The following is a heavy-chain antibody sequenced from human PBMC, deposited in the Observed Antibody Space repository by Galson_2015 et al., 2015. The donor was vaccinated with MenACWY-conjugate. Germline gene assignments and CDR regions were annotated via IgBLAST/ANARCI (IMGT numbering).Heavy chain of an antibody. CDR2: IKEDGSER. J-gene: IGHJ4*02. CDR1: GFTFRRFG. Sequence: LRLSCAASGFTFRRFGMHWVRQAPGKGLEWVANIKEDGSERYYVDSVKGRFTISRDNAKNSLFLQMNSLRAEDTAVYYCARPVRVRLNVSPYYFDNWGQGTLVTVSS. V-gene: IGHV3-7*03. D-gene: IGHD3-16*01. CDR3: ARPVRVRLNVSPYYFDN.